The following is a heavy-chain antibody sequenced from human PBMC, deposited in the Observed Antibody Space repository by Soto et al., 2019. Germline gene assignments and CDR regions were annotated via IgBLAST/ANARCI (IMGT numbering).Heavy chain of an antibody. CDR1: GFTFSSYG. D-gene: IGHD3-22*01. Sequence: PGGSLRLSCAASGFTFSSYGMHWVRQALGKGLEWVAVISYDGSNKYYADSVKGRFTISRDNSKNTLYLQMNSLRAEDTAVYYCAKDSNKYYYDSSGNFDYWGQGTLVTVSS. CDR2: ISYDGSNK. CDR3: AKDSNKYYYDSSGNFDY. J-gene: IGHJ4*02. V-gene: IGHV3-30*18.